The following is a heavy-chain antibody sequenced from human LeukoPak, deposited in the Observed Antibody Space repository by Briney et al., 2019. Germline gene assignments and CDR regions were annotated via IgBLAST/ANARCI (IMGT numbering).Heavy chain of an antibody. V-gene: IGHV4-39*01. D-gene: IGHD3-3*01. CDR3: QSRFLEWLLDY. CDR2: IYDTGST. J-gene: IGHJ4*02. CDR1: GDSIRSNNYY. Sequence: SETLSLTCTVSGDSIRSNNYYWGWIRQPPGKGLEWIGSIYDTGSTYYNPSLKSRVIISVDTSKNQFSLKLSSVTAADTAVYYCQSRFLEWLLDYWGQGTLVTVSS.